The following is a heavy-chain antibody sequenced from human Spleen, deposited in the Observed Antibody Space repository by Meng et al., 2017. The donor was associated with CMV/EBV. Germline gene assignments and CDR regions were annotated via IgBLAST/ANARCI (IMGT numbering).Heavy chain of an antibody. CDR2: IYYSGST. CDR1: GGSISSGDYY. CDR3: ARVALTYCGGDCVGSQDY. J-gene: IGHJ4*02. V-gene: IGHV4-30-4*08. D-gene: IGHD2-21*01. Sequence: SETLSLTCTVSGGSISSGDYYWSWIRQPPGKGLEWIGYIYYSGSTYYNPSLKSRVTISVDTSKNQFSLKLSSVTAADTAVYYCARVALTYCGGDCVGSQDYWGQGTLVTVSS.